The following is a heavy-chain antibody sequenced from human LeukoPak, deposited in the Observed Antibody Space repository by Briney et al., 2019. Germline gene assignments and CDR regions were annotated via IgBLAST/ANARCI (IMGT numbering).Heavy chain of an antibody. CDR1: GFTFSSYW. Sequence: GGSLRLSCEASGFTFSSYWMNWVRQAPGKGLEWVANIRQDGSEKRYVDSVKGRFSISRDNAKNSLYLQMSSLRAEDTAVYYCAREVDYDILTGYLYYYYYYGMDVWGQGTTVTVSS. J-gene: IGHJ6*02. CDR2: IRQDGSEK. V-gene: IGHV3-7*03. D-gene: IGHD3-9*01. CDR3: AREVDYDILTGYLYYYYYYGMDV.